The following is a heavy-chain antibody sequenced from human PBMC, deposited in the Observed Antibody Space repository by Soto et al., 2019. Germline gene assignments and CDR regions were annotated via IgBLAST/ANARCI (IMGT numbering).Heavy chain of an antibody. CDR3: ARGWGRWPHEKPGDY. CDR2: MNPNSGNS. Sequence: QVQLVQSGAELKEPGASVKVSGTASEYTFVNHDINWVRQAPGRGREWMGWMNPNSGNSGFAQKFQDRVTMTRDTSRDTAYMELRNLRSEDTAVYYCARGWGRWPHEKPGDYWGQGTRVTVS. V-gene: IGHV1-8*01. CDR1: EYTFVNHD. J-gene: IGHJ4*02. D-gene: IGHD3-16*01.